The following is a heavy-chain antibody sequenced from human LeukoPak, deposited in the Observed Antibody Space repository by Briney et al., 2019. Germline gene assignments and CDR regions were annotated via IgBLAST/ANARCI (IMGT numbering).Heavy chain of an antibody. D-gene: IGHD5-12*01. CDR1: GGSFSGYY. Sequence: SETLSLTCPVYGGSFSGYYWSWIRQPPGKGLEWIGEINHSGSTNYNPSLKSRVTISVDTSKNQFSLKPSSVTAADTAVYYCARGRGYSGYAMGGYDYWGQGTLVTVSS. V-gene: IGHV4-34*01. J-gene: IGHJ4*02. CDR2: INHSGST. CDR3: ARGRGYSGYAMGGYDY.